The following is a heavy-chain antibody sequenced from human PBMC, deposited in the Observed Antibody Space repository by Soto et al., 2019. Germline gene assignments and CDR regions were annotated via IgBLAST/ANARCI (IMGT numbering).Heavy chain of an antibody. CDR2: IYYSGTT. Sequence: SETLSLTCTVSGTSIRSTYWSWIRQSPGKGLEWIGYIYYSGTTNYNPSLKNRVTISVDTSKNQLSLNLTSVTAADTAVYYCARTPFSVTLGTVLHYFDSWGQGTLVTVSS. V-gene: IGHV4-59*01. D-gene: IGHD7-27*01. J-gene: IGHJ4*02. CDR1: GTSIRSTY. CDR3: ARTPFSVTLGTVLHYFDS.